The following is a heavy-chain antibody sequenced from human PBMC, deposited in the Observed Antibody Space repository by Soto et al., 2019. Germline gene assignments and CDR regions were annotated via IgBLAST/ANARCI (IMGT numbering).Heavy chain of an antibody. CDR2: IYHSGNI. D-gene: IGHD2-21*01. CDR1: GGSISSGGYS. CDR3: ARIPSP. Sequence: SETLSLTCAVSGGSISSGGYSWSWIRQPPGKGLEWIGYIYHSGNIYYNPSLKSRVTISVDRSKNQFSLKLSSVTAADRAVYYCARIPSPWGQGTLVTVSS. J-gene: IGHJ5*02. V-gene: IGHV4-30-2*01.